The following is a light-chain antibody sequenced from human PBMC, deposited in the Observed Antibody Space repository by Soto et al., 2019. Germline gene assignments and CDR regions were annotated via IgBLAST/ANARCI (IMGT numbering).Light chain of an antibody. Sequence: EIVLRKTPASLCLSTGERATLSCRASETIGGLLAWYQQRPGQPPRLLIYDTSNRATGIPARFSGSGSGTDFTLTISGLEPFHLRVSYCPQRLNWPIPVGRGTRLEIK. CDR1: ETIGGL. V-gene: IGKV3-11*01. CDR2: DTS. CDR3: PQRLNWPIP. J-gene: IGKJ5*01.